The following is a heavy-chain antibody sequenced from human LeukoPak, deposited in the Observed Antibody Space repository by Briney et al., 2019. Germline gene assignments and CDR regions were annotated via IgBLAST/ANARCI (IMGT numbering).Heavy chain of an antibody. Sequence: PGGSLRLSCAASGFTFSSSAMSWVRQAPGKGLEWVPAISNNGGYTYYADSVQGRFTISRDNSKSTPCLQMNSLRAEDTAVYYCAKQLGYCSDGSCYFPYWGQGTLVTVSS. CDR3: AKQLGYCSDGSCYFPY. J-gene: IGHJ4*02. V-gene: IGHV3-23*01. CDR2: ISNNGGYT. D-gene: IGHD2-15*01. CDR1: GFTFSSSA.